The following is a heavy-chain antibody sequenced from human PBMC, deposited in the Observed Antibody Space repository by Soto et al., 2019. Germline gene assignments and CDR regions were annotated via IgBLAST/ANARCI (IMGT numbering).Heavy chain of an antibody. J-gene: IGHJ4*02. D-gene: IGHD4-17*01. CDR3: ARHSSDYGDYATDY. V-gene: IGHV4-39*01. CDR1: GGSISSSSYY. CDR2: IYYSGST. Sequence: SETLSLTCTVSGGSISSSSYYWGWIRQPPGKGLEWIGSIYYSGSTYYNPSLKSRVTISVDTPKNQFSLKLSSVTAADTAVYYCARHSSDYGDYATDYWGQGTLVTVSS.